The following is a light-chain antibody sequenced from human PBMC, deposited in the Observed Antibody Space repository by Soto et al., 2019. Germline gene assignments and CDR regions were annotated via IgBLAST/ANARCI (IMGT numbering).Light chain of an antibody. J-gene: IGKJ2*01. CDR2: GAS. Sequence: EIVLTQSPGTLSLSPGERATLSCRASQSISSSYLAWYQHKPGQAPRLLIYGASSRATCIPDRFSGSGSGTDFTLTISRLEPEDFAVYYCQQYGSSPPYTFGQGTKVDIK. V-gene: IGKV3-20*01. CDR1: QSISSSY. CDR3: QQYGSSPPYT.